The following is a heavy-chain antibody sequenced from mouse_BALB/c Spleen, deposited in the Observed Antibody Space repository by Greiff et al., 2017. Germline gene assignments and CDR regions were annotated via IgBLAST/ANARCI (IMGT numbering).Heavy chain of an antibody. Sequence: DVHLVESGGGLVQPGGSRKLSCAASGFTFSSFGMHWVRQAPEKGLEWVAYISSGSSTIYYADTVKGRFTISRDNPKNTLFLQMTSLRSEDTAMYYCARSRYDDYFDYWGQGTTLTVSS. D-gene: IGHD2-14*01. V-gene: IGHV5-17*02. J-gene: IGHJ2*01. CDR2: ISSGSSTI. CDR1: GFTFSSFG. CDR3: ARSRYDDYFDY.